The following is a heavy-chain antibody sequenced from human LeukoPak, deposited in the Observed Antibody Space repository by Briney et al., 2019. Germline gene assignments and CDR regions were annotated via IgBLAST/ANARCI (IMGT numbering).Heavy chain of an antibody. V-gene: IGHV3-30*18. CDR2: ISYDGSNK. J-gene: IGHJ4*02. CDR1: GFTFSSYG. D-gene: IGHD6-19*01. Sequence: PGGSLRLSCAASGFTFSSYGMHWVRQAPGKGLEWVAVISYDGSNKYYADSVKGRFTISRDNSKNTLYLQMNSLRAEDTAVYYCAKLPLQYSSGWYYFDYWGQGTLVTVSS. CDR3: AKLPLQYSSGWYYFDY.